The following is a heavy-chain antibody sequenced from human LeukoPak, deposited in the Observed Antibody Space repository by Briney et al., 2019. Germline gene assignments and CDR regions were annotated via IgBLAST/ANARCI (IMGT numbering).Heavy chain of an antibody. Sequence: GGSLRLSCAASGFTFSDYYMSWMRQAPGKGLEWVSYISSIGSTIYYADSLKGRFTISRDNAQNSLYLQMTSLRAEDTAVYYCARDLWRGFPGYYYCYMDVWGKGTTVTVSS. CDR1: GFTFSDYY. CDR3: ARDLWRGFPGYYYCYMDV. J-gene: IGHJ6*03. D-gene: IGHD2/OR15-2a*01. CDR2: ISSIGSTI. V-gene: IGHV3-11*01.